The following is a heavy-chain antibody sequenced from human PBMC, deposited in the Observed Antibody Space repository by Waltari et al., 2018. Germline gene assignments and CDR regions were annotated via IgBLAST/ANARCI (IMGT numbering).Heavy chain of an antibody. D-gene: IGHD3-22*01. CDR3: ARVVRDAFDI. CDR2: IIPIPGIA. Sequence: QVQLVQSGAEVKKPGSSVKVSCKASGGTFSSYTISWVRQAPGQGLEWMGRIIPIPGIANYAQKFQGRVTITADKSTSTAYMELSSLRSEDTAVYYCARVVRDAFDIWGQGTMVTVSS. V-gene: IGHV1-69*02. CDR1: GGTFSSYT. J-gene: IGHJ3*02.